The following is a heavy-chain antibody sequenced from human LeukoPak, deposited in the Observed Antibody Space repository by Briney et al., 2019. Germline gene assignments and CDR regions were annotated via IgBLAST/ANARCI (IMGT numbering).Heavy chain of an antibody. CDR1: GGSISSGSYY. Sequence: KTSETLSLTCTVSGGSISSGSYYWSWIRQPAGKGLEWIGRIYTSGSTNYNPSLKSRVTISVDTSKNQFSLKLSSVTAADTAVYYCARGVAALSSSYLFDYWGQGTLVTVSS. V-gene: IGHV4-61*02. D-gene: IGHD6-6*01. CDR3: ARGVAALSSSYLFDY. CDR2: IYTSGST. J-gene: IGHJ4*02.